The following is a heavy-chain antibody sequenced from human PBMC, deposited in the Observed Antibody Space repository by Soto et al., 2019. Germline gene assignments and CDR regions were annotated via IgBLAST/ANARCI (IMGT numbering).Heavy chain of an antibody. CDR3: ASGPLAVTGSFVEY. D-gene: IGHD3-9*01. J-gene: IGHJ4*02. CDR1: GLTFNIFA. V-gene: IGHV3-30-3*01. Sequence: RGSLRLSCAASGLTFNIFAFHWVRQATGKGLEWLPVISYDAREIHYSASVKGRFTISRDSSTNTGSLPMGRVRSEDTAVYYSASGPLAVTGSFVEYWGQGSLVTVSS. CDR2: ISYDAREI.